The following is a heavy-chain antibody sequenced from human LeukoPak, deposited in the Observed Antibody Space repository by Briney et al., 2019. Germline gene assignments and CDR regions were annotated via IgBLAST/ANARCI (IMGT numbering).Heavy chain of an antibody. CDR1: GFTFSDYY. V-gene: IGHV3-11*06. D-gene: IGHD3-10*01. J-gene: IGHJ4*02. Sequence: PGGSLRLSCAASGFTFSDYYMSWIRQAPGKGLEWVSYISSSSSYTNYADSVKGRFTISRDNAKNSLFLQMNSLRAEDTAVYYCTRDLVYGSGSSDYWGQGTLVTASS. CDR2: ISSSSSYT. CDR3: TRDLVYGSGSSDY.